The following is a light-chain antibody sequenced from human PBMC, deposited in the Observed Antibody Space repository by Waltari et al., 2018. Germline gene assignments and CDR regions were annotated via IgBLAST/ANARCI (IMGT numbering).Light chain of an antibody. J-gene: IGKJ5*01. V-gene: IGKV4-1*01. CDR3: QQYYITPPMIT. CDR1: QSVLYSSNNKNY. Sequence: DIVMTQSPDSLAVSLGERATINCKSSQSVLYSSNNKNYLAWYQQKPGQPPKLLIYWASTRESGVPDRFSGSGSGTDFTLTISSLQAEDVAVYYCQQYYITPPMITFGQGTRLEIK. CDR2: WAS.